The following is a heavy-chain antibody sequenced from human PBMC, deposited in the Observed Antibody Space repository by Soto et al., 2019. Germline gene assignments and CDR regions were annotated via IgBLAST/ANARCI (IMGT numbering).Heavy chain of an antibody. CDR2: IDWDDDK. D-gene: IGHD6-19*01. J-gene: IGHJ4*02. CDR1: GFSLSTSGMC. CDR3: SRSPNTYSSPVWDY. Sequence: SGPTLVNPTQTLTLTCTFSGFSLSTSGMCVSWIRQPPGKALEWLARIDWDDDKYYSTSLKTRLTISKDTSKNQVVLTMTNMDPVDTATYYCSRSPNTYSSPVWDYWGEGTLVTVSS. V-gene: IGHV2-70*11.